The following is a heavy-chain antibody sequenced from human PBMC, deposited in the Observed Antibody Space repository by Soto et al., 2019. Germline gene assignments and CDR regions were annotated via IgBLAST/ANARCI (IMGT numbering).Heavy chain of an antibody. J-gene: IGHJ3*01. Sequence: QVQLQESGPGLVKPSETLSLACDVSGASLRNYFWTWVRQSPERGLEWIGSVSDSGSAYYHPSLKSRVTIALDASNNRFSLRLSSVTAADTAVYYCATTVVLTATSRGFDAFDVWGQGTKVTVSS. CDR2: VSDSGSA. D-gene: IGHD2-21*02. CDR3: ATTVVLTATSRGFDAFDV. V-gene: IGHV4-59*01. CDR1: GASLRNYF.